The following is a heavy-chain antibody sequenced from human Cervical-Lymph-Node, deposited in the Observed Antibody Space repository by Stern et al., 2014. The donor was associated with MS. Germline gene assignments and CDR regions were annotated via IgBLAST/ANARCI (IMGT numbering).Heavy chain of an antibody. Sequence: QVQLVESGGGLVKPGGYLRLSCAASGFTFSDYYMSWIRQAPGKGLEWVSYISSTDSTRYYADSVKGRFTVSRDNPTNSLFLQMNSLRAEDTAVYYCARVVGVIRGYYGMDVWGQGTTVTVSS. CDR1: GFTFSDYY. V-gene: IGHV3-11*01. J-gene: IGHJ6*02. CDR2: ISSTDSTR. D-gene: IGHD2-21*01. CDR3: ARVVGVIRGYYGMDV.